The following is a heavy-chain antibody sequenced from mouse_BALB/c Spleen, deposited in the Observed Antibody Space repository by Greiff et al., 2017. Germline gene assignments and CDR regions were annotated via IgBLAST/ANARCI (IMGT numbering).Heavy chain of an antibody. J-gene: IGHJ3*01. V-gene: IGHV14-3*02. Sequence: EVHLVESGAELVKPGASVKLSCTASGFNIKDTYMHWVKQRPEQGLEWIGRIDPANGNTKYDPKFQGKATITADTSSNTAYLQLSSLTSEDTAVYYCAYPPFAYWGQGTLVTVSA. CDR1: GFNIKDTY. CDR3: AYPPFAY. CDR2: IDPANGNT.